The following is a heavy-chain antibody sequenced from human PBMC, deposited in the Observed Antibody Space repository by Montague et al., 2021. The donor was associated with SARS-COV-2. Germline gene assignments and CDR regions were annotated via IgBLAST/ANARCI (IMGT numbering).Heavy chain of an antibody. D-gene: IGHD6-19*01. V-gene: IGHV4-4*07. CDR2: IYTSGST. Sequence: SETLSLTCTVSGGSISSYYWSWIRQPAGKGLEWIGRIYTSGSTNYNPSLKSRVTMSVDTSKSQFSLKLSSVTAADTAVYYWARDGSAVAGLPRSYGLDVWGQGTTVTVSS. CDR1: GGSISSYY. J-gene: IGHJ6*02. CDR3: ARDGSAVAGLPRSYGLDV.